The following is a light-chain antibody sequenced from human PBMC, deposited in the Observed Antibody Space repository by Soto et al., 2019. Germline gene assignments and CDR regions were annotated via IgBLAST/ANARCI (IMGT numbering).Light chain of an antibody. CDR1: QIFSGTY. CDR2: GTS. V-gene: IGKV3-20*01. CDR3: QYYGDSPVT. Sequence: EIVLTQSPGTLSLSPGERAALSCRASQIFSGTYLAGYQQKPGQAPRLLIYGTSTRATGTPDRISGSGSGTDFTLTISRLEPEDFAVYYCQYYGDSPVTFGGGTKVEIK. J-gene: IGKJ4*01.